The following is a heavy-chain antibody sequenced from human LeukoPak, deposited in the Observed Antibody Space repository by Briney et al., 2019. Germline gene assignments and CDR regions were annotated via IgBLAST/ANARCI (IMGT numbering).Heavy chain of an antibody. CDR1: GGSISSDHYY. D-gene: IGHD3-22*01. CDR2: IYTGGST. V-gene: IGHV4-61*02. Sequence: PSETLSLTCTVSGGSISSDHYYWNWIRQPAGKGLEWIGRIYTGGSTNYSPSLKSRVTISIDTSKKQFSLKLSSVTAADTAVYYCARDSFDGSGYRPFDFWGQGTLVTVSS. J-gene: IGHJ4*02. CDR3: ARDSFDGSGYRPFDF.